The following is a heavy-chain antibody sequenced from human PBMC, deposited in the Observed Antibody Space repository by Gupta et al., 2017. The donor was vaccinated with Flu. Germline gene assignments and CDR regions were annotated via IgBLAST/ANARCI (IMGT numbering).Heavy chain of an antibody. D-gene: IGHD6-6*01. V-gene: IGHV3-11*05. CDR2: ISSSSSYT. CDR1: GFTFSDYY. CDR3: AREPSFSSSSGNFDY. Sequence: QVQLVESGGGLVKPGGSLRLSCAASGFTFSDYYMSWIRQAPGKGLEWVSYISSSSSYTNYADSVKGRFTISRDNAKNSLYLQMNSLRAEDTAVYYCAREPSFSSSSGNFDYWGQGTLVTVSS. J-gene: IGHJ4*02.